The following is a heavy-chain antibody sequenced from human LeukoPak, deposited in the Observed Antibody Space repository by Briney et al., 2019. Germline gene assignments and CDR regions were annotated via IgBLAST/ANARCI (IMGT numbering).Heavy chain of an antibody. Sequence: ASVKISCKASGYTFTSYYMHWVRQAPGQGLECMGIINPSGGSTSYAQKFQGRVTMTRDMSTSTDYMELSSLRSEDTAIYYCARDNSVEDNAWWFDPWGQGTLVTVSS. J-gene: IGHJ5*02. CDR1: GYTFTSYY. V-gene: IGHV1-46*01. D-gene: IGHD4-23*01. CDR3: ARDNSVEDNAWWFDP. CDR2: INPSGGST.